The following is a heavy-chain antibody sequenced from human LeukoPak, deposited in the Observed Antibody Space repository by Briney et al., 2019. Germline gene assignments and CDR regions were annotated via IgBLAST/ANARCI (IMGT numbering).Heavy chain of an antibody. V-gene: IGHV3-23*01. D-gene: IGHD5-24*01. CDR2: ISGSGGST. Sequence: GGSLRLSCAASGFTLSTYNMSWVRQAPGKGLEWVSAISGSGGSTYYADSVKGRFTISRDNSKNTLYLQMNSLRAEDTAVYYCAKDQFTQEGYFDYWGQGTLVTVSS. CDR1: GFTLSTYN. J-gene: IGHJ4*02. CDR3: AKDQFTQEGYFDY.